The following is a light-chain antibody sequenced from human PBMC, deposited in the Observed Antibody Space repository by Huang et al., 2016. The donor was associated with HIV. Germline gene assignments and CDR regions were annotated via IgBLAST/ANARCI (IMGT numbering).Light chain of an antibody. Sequence: EIVMTQSPATLSVSPGERATLSFRASQSVSSNLAWYQQKPCQAPRLLIYGASTRATGIPARFSGSGSGTEFTLTISSLQSADFAVYYCQQYNNWPPYTFGQGTKLEIK. CDR2: GAS. V-gene: IGKV3-15*01. CDR1: QSVSSN. CDR3: QQYNNWPPYT. J-gene: IGKJ2*01.